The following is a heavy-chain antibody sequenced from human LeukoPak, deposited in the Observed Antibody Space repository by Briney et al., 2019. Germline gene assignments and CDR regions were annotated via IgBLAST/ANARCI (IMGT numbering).Heavy chain of an antibody. V-gene: IGHV4-4*07. D-gene: IGHD6-13*01. Sequence: SSETLSLTCTVSGGSISSYYWSWIRQPAGKGLEWIGRIYTSGSTNYNPSLKSRVTMSVDTSKNQFSLKLSSVTAADTAVYYCARDSGRYSSSWYSTDAFDIWGQGTMVTVSS. CDR3: ARDSGRYSSSWYSTDAFDI. CDR1: GGSISSYY. J-gene: IGHJ3*02. CDR2: IYTSGST.